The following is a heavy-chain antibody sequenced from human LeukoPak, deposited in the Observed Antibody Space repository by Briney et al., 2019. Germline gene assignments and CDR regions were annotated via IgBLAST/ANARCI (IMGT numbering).Heavy chain of an antibody. CDR3: ARQKWEQQGRDYYFNGLDV. D-gene: IGHD1/OR15-1a*01. V-gene: IGHV4-4*02. J-gene: IGHJ6*02. CDR2: IYLYGTT. Sequence: SETLSLTCSVSIGSISSSKWWSWVRQSPVKGLEWIGEIYLYGTTNYSPSFTSRVTMSVDRSRNQFSLKLTSVTAADTAVYYCARQKWEQQGRDYYFNGLDVWGPGTTVIVSS. CDR1: IGSISSSKW.